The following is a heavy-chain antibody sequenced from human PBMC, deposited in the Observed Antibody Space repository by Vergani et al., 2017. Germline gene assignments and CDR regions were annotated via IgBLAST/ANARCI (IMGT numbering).Heavy chain of an antibody. D-gene: IGHD6-13*01. CDR1: GGTFSSYA. Sequence: QVQLVQSGAEVKKPGSSVKVSCKASGGTFSSYAISWVRQAPGQGLEWMGWINPNSGGTNYAQKFQGRVTMTSDTSTTTVYMELSSLRSDDTAVYYCARAAGGSSWYGRYFDFWGQGTLVTVSS. CDR2: INPNSGGT. V-gene: IGHV1-2*02. J-gene: IGHJ4*02. CDR3: ARAAGGSSWYGRYFDF.